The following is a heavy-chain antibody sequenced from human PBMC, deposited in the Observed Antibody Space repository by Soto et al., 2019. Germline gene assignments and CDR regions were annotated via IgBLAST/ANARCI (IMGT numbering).Heavy chain of an antibody. D-gene: IGHD3-22*01. V-gene: IGHV1-3*04. CDR3: ARDQTYYYDSSGRNWFDP. J-gene: IGHJ5*02. CDR1: GYTFISYG. Sequence: AAVKVSCKTSGYTFISYGLHWVRPAPGQRLEWMGWINTGDGNTKYSPKFQGRVTITRDTSATTVHMELSSLRSGDTAVYYCARDQTYYYDSSGRNWFDPWGQGTLVTVSS. CDR2: INTGDGNT.